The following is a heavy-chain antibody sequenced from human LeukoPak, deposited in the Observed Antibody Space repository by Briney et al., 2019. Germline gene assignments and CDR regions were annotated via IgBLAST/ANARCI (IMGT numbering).Heavy chain of an antibody. J-gene: IGHJ5*02. Sequence: GGSLRLSCAASGFTFDDYAMHWVRQAPGKGLEWVSGISWNSGSIGYADSVKGRFTISRDNAKNSLYLQMNSLTAEDTAVHYCVRAHHPGGWFDPWGQGTLVTVSS. CDR2: ISWNSGSI. CDR1: GFTFDDYA. V-gene: IGHV3-9*01. CDR3: VRAHHPGGWFDP. D-gene: IGHD3-10*01.